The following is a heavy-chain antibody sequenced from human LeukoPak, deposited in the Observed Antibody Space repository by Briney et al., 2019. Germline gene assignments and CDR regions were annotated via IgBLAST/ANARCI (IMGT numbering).Heavy chain of an antibody. V-gene: IGHV4-59*01. J-gene: IGHJ5*02. CDR1: GGSMNDYY. CDR2: IFDIGNT. Sequence: SSETLSLTCTVSGGSMNDYYWTWVRQPPGRGLEWIGYIFDIGNTNYNPSLKSRVTISLDTSKNQFSLRLSSVTAADTAVYYCAKGMMPDWFDPWGQGTLVTVSS. D-gene: IGHD2-2*01. CDR3: AKGMMPDWFDP.